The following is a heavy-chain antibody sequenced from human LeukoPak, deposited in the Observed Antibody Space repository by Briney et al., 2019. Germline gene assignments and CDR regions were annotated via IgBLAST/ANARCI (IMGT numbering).Heavy chain of an antibody. J-gene: IGHJ4*02. CDR1: GASVSTLH. Sequence: ETLSLTCSVSGASVSTLHWNWIRQPPGKGLERLGNIYYPGTTKYNPSLKSRVTLSMDTSKNQFSLKLTSVTAADTAVYFCTKGYYEPFDSWGQGILVTVSS. CDR2: IYYPGTT. CDR3: TKGYYEPFDS. V-gene: IGHV4-59*02. D-gene: IGHD3-16*01.